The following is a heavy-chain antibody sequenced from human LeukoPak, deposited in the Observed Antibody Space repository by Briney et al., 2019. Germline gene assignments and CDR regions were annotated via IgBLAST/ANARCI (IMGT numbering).Heavy chain of an antibody. D-gene: IGHD1-14*01. CDR1: GFTFSSYA. J-gene: IGHJ6*03. V-gene: IGHV3-23*01. CDR3: ARGPTGLYYYMDV. Sequence: GGSLRLSCAVSGFTFSSYAMSWVRQAPGKGLEYVAAITGTGGTTYYADSVKGRFTISRDNSRNTLYLQLNSLRAEDTAVYYCARGPTGLYYYMDVWGKGTTVTISS. CDR2: ITGTGGTT.